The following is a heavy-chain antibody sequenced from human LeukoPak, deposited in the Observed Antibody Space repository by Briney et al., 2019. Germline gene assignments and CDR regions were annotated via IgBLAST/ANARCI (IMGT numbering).Heavy chain of an antibody. J-gene: IGHJ4*02. CDR2: IYYSGST. CDR1: GGSISSSSYY. Sequence: TSETLSLTCTVSGGSISSSSYYWGWIRQPPGKGLEWIGSIYYSGSTYYNPSLKSRVTISVDTSKNQFSLKLSSVTAADTAVYYCATSLDGYNNYWGQGTLVTVSS. CDR3: ATSLDGYNNY. V-gene: IGHV4-39*01. D-gene: IGHD5-24*01.